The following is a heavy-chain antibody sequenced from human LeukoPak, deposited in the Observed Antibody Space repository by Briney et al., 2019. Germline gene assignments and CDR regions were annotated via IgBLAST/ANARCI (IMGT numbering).Heavy chain of an antibody. CDR3: AREGVFPNWFDP. D-gene: IGHD2-21*01. V-gene: IGHV4-39*06. CDR1: GGSISSSSYY. CDR2: IYYSVST. J-gene: IGHJ5*02. Sequence: SETVSLTCTVSGGSISSSSYYWGWIRQPPGKGLEWIGSIYYSVSTYYNPSLKSRVTISVDTSKNQFPLKLSSVTAADTAVYYCAREGVFPNWFDPWGQGTLVTVSS.